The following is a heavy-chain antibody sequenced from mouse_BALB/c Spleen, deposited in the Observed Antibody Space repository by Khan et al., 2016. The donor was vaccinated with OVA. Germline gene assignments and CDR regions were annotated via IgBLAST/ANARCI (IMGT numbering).Heavy chain of an antibody. CDR1: GYSITSDYA. J-gene: IGHJ4*01. Sequence: EVKLLESGPGLVKPSQSLSLTCTVTGYSITSDYAWNWIRQFPGNKLEWMGYISYSGSTTYNPSLKSRISITRDTSKDQFFLQLKSVTSEDTVTYYCASELGRYYALDYWGQGTSVTVSS. CDR3: ASELGRYYALDY. D-gene: IGHD4-1*01. CDR2: ISYSGST. V-gene: IGHV3-2*02.